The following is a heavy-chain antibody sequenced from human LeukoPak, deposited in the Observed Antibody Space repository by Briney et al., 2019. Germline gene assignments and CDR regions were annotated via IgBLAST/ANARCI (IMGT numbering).Heavy chain of an antibody. D-gene: IGHD6-19*01. Sequence: PSETLSLTCAVSGYSISSNNWWAWIRQPPGKGLEWIGYIYYSGSTYYNPYNPSLTGRVTMSVDTSKNQFSLKLDSVTEIDTAMYYCARNQAVAANRGAFDIWGQGTMVTVSS. J-gene: IGHJ3*02. V-gene: IGHV4-28*01. CDR2: IYYSGST. CDR3: ARNQAVAANRGAFDI. CDR1: GYSISSNNW.